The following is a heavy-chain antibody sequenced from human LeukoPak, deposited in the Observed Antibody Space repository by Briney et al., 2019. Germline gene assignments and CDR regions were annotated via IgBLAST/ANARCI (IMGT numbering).Heavy chain of an antibody. CDR2: IKQDGRSI. Sequence: GGSLRLSCVASGFTFSDYWMAWVRQAPGKGLEWVANIKQDGRSIEYGDSLKGRFTISRDNAENSLFLQMNSLKTEDTAVYYCTTDPWFIAAAGTLWFDPWGQGTLVTVSS. CDR1: GFTFSDYW. CDR3: TTDPWFIAAAGTLWFDP. V-gene: IGHV3-7*03. J-gene: IGHJ5*02. D-gene: IGHD6-13*01.